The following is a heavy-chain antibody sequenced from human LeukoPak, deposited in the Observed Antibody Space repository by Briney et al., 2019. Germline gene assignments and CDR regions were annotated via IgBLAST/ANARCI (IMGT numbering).Heavy chain of an antibody. CDR1: GYTFTGYY. CDR3: AREGVDWNHSVYYFDY. Sequence: ASVKVSCKASGYTFTGYYMHWVRQAPGQGLEWMGWINPNSGGTNYAQKFQGRVTMTRDTSISIAYMELSRLRSDDTAVYYCAREGVDWNHSVYYFDYWGQGTLVTVSS. CDR2: INPNSGGT. V-gene: IGHV1-2*02. J-gene: IGHJ4*02. D-gene: IGHD1-1*01.